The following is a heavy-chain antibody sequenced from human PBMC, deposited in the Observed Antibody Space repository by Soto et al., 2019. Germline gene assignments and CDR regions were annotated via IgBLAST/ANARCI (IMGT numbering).Heavy chain of an antibody. J-gene: IGHJ6*03. Sequence: GGSLRLSCAASGFTVSSNYMSWVRQAPGKGLEWVSVIYSGGSTYYADSVKGRFTISRHNSKNTLYLQMNSLRAEDTAVYYCATGYCSSTSCYDDYYMDVWGKGTTVTVSS. CDR3: ATGYCSSTSCYDDYYMDV. CDR2: IYSGGST. D-gene: IGHD2-2*01. CDR1: GFTVSSNY. V-gene: IGHV3-53*04.